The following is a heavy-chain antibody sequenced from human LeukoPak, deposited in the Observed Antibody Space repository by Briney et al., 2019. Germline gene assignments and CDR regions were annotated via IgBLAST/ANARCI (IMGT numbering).Heavy chain of an antibody. CDR3: AREAAGAYYYDTRGSGRFDY. D-gene: IGHD3-22*01. J-gene: IGHJ4*02. CDR2: IYYSGST. V-gene: IGHV4-59*01. CDR1: GGSISSYY. Sequence: SETLSLTCTVSGGSISSYYWSWIRQPPGKGLEWIGYIYYSGSTNYDPSLKSRVTISVDTSKNQFSLKLSSVTAADTAVYYCAREAAGAYYYDTRGSGRFDYWGQGTLVTVSS.